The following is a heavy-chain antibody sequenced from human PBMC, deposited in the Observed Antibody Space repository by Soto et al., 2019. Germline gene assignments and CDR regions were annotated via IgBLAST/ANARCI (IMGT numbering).Heavy chain of an antibody. V-gene: IGHV3-74*01. Sequence: GGSLRLPRAASGFACSTLWMHWVRKAPGKGLLWVARIKFDGSSTYSADSVKGRFTISRDDAKNTLYLQMNGLRVDDTAVYYCARGAKNIYAMDVWGQGTTVTVSS. CDR2: IKFDGSST. CDR3: ARGAKNIYAMDV. J-gene: IGHJ6*02. CDR1: GFACSTLW.